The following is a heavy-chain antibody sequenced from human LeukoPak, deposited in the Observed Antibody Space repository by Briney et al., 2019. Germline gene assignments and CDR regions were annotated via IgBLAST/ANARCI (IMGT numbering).Heavy chain of an antibody. CDR3: TRGTISHRRNSFDP. V-gene: IGHV1-8*01. J-gene: IGHJ5*02. CDR1: GSTFTTYD. D-gene: IGHD3-9*01. Sequence: ASVKVSCKTSGSTFTTYDINWVRQATGQGLEWMGWMNPNSGNTGYAQKFQGRVTMTRNTSISTAYMELSSLRSEDTAVYYCTRGTISHRRNSFDPWGQGTLVTVSS. CDR2: MNPNSGNT.